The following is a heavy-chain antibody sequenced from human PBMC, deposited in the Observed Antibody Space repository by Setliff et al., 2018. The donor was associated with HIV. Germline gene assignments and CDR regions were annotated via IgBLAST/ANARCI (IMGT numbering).Heavy chain of an antibody. V-gene: IGHV4-39*01. CDR1: GGSISSGTYY. J-gene: IGHJ4*02. D-gene: IGHD2-21*01. CDR2: MYYSGST. CDR3: ARHVTVVAYFETLAGSFNC. Sequence: SETLSLTCTVSGGSISSGTYYWGWIRQPPGKGLEYIGTMYYSGSTYYNPSLRSRVTISVDTSKNHISLRLSSVTAADTAVYYCARHVTVVAYFETLAGSFNCWGQGTLVTVSS.